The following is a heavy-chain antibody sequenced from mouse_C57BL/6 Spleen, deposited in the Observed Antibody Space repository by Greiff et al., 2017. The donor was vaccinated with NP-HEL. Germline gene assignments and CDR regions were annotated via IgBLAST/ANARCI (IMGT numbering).Heavy chain of an antibody. V-gene: IGHV1-53*01. CDR2: INPSNGGT. CDR3: ARTIYYYGSSTLYYAMDS. D-gene: IGHD1-1*01. CDR1: GYTFTSYW. J-gene: IGHJ4*01. Sequence: VQLQQSGTELVKPGASVKLSCKASGYTFTSYWLLWVKQRPGQGLEWIGNINPSNGGTTYNVKFKSMATLTVDRSSSTAYMPRSSLTSENSAVYYSARTIYYYGSSTLYYAMDSRGQGTSVTVTS.